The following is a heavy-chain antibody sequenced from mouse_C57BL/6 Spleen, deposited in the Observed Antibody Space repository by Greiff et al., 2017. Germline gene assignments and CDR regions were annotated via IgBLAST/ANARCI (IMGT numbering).Heavy chain of an antibody. CDR2: IDPSDSYT. CDR3: ARRGITTVVPGDYFDY. Sequence: VQLQQPGAELVMPGASVKLSCKASGYTFTSYWMHWVKQRPGQGLEWIGEIDPSDSYTNYNQKFKGKSTLTVDKSSSTAYMQLSSLTSEDSAVYYCARRGITTVVPGDYFDYWGQGTTLTVSS. V-gene: IGHV1-69*01. D-gene: IGHD1-1*01. J-gene: IGHJ2*01. CDR1: GYTFTSYW.